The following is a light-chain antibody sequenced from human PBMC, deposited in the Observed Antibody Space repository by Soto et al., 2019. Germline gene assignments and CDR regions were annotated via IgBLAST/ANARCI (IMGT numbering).Light chain of an antibody. CDR3: QQYGSSPGLFT. V-gene: IGKV3-20*01. CDR1: QSVSNNY. CDR2: GAS. Sequence: LTQSPGSLSLSPGERATLSCMASQSVSNNYLAWYQQKPGQAPRLLIYGASSRATGIPDRFSGSGSGTDFTLTISRLEPEDFAVYYCQQYGSSPGLFTFGPGTKVDVK. J-gene: IGKJ3*01.